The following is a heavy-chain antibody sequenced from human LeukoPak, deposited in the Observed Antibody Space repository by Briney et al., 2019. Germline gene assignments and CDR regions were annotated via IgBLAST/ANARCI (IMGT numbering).Heavy chain of an antibody. Sequence: PSETLSLTCTVSGGSISSYYWSWIRQPPGKGLEWIGYIYYSGCTNYNPSLKSRLTISADTSKNQFSLKLSSVTAADTAVYFCARHEGYSYAFAYWGQGTLVTVSS. CDR3: ARHEGYSYAFAY. CDR1: GGSISSYY. CDR2: IYYSGCT. V-gene: IGHV4-59*08. D-gene: IGHD5-18*01. J-gene: IGHJ4*02.